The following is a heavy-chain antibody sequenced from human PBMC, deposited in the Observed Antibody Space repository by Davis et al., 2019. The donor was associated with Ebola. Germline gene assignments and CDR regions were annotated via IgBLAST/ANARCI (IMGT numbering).Heavy chain of an antibody. Sequence: GGSLRLSCKGSGYSFTSYWIGWVRQMPGKGLEWMGIIYPGDSDTRYSPSFQGQVTISADKSISTAYLQWSSLKASDTAMYYCSRGGSYLGFGYWGQGTLVTVSS. CDR2: IYPGDSDT. CDR1: GYSFTSYW. CDR3: SRGGSYLGFGY. J-gene: IGHJ4*02. V-gene: IGHV5-51*01. D-gene: IGHD1-26*01.